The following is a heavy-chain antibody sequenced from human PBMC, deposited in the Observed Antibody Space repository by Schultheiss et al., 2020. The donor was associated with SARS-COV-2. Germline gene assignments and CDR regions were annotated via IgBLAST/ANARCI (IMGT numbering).Heavy chain of an antibody. V-gene: IGHV3-30*01. Sequence: GSLRLSCAASGFTFSSYALHWVRQAPGKGLEWVAVISSDGSYKYYADSVKGRFSNSRDNYKNTLYLQMNSLRAEDTAVYYCARDRFSCTGSTCYGGFDYWGQGTLVTVSS. J-gene: IGHJ4*02. CDR1: GFTFSSYA. CDR2: ISSDGSYK. D-gene: IGHD2-15*01. CDR3: ARDRFSCTGSTCYGGFDY.